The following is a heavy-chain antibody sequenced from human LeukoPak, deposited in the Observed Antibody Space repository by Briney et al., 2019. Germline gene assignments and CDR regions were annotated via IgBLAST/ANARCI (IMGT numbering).Heavy chain of an antibody. Sequence: PGGSLRHSCAASGFTFSSYWMHWVRQAPGKGLVWVSRINSDGSSTSYADSVKGRFTISRDNAKNTLYLQMNSLRAEDTAVYYCAREGGRNRLDYWGQGTLVTVSS. CDR2: INSDGSST. D-gene: IGHD1/OR15-1a*01. CDR3: AREGGRNRLDY. V-gene: IGHV3-74*01. CDR1: GFTFSSYW. J-gene: IGHJ4*02.